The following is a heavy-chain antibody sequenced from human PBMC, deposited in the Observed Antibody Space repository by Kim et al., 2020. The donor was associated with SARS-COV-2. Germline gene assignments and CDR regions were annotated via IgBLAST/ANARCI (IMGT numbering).Heavy chain of an antibody. CDR2: ISSSRYK. Sequence: GGSLRLSCAASGFTFSDYYMSWIRQAPGKGLEWVSYISSSRYKNYEDSAKCRLTISRENANNSLYLHKNSLRAEDKAVYYCAGDCSGCSCYGYWGQGTLVTVSS. D-gene: IGHD2-15*01. CDR3: AGDCSGCSCYGY. J-gene: IGHJ4*02. V-gene: IGHV3-11*06. CDR1: GFTFSDYY.